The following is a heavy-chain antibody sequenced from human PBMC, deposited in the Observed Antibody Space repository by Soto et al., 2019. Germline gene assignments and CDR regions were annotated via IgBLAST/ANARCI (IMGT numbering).Heavy chain of an antibody. CDR2: ISSSSSTI. Sequence: GESLKISCAASGFTFSSYSMNWVRQAPGKGLEWVSYISSSSSTIYYADSVKGRFTISRDNAKNSLFLQMNSLRAEDTAVYYCARGPMTKYKQFKSAEDLNAFDIWGQGTMVTVSS. J-gene: IGHJ3*02. D-gene: IGHD4-17*01. CDR3: ARGPMTKYKQFKSAEDLNAFDI. V-gene: IGHV3-48*01. CDR1: GFTFSSYS.